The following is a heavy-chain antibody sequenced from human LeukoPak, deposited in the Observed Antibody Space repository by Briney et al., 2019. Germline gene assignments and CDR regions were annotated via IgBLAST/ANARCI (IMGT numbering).Heavy chain of an antibody. CDR2: IKQDGSEI. D-gene: IGHD1-1*01. CDR1: GFTFSSYW. J-gene: IGHJ4*02. CDR3: ARLRGWKEKVDFDY. V-gene: IGHV3-7*01. Sequence: RGSLRLSCAASGFTFSSYWMRWVRQAPGKGPESVANIKQDGSEIYYVDSVKVRFTISRDNAKNSLYLQMNSLRAEDTAVYYCARLRGWKEKVDFDYWGQGTLVTVSS.